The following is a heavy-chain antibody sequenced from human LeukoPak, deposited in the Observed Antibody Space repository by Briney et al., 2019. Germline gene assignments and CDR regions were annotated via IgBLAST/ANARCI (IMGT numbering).Heavy chain of an antibody. J-gene: IGHJ6*03. D-gene: IGHD1-26*01. CDR1: GGSISSSNW. CDR2: IYHSGTT. Sequence: SGTLSLTCAVSGGSISSSNWWSWVRQPPGKGLEWIGEIYHSGTTNYNPSLKSRVTVSADKSKNQFSLKLSSVTAADTAVYYCARGWELQAGRGYYYYYMDVWGKGTTVTVSS. V-gene: IGHV4-4*02. CDR3: ARGWELQAGRGYYYYYMDV.